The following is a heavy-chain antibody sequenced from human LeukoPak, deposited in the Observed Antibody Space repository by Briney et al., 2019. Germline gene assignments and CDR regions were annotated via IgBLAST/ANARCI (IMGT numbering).Heavy chain of an antibody. Sequence: SETLSLTCTVSGGSISSHYWSWIRQPPGKGLEWIGEINHSGSTNYNPSLKSRVTISVDTSKNQFSLKLSSVTAADTAVYYCAREAFRFDYWGQGTLVTVSS. CDR3: AREAFRFDY. CDR2: INHSGST. V-gene: IGHV4-34*01. J-gene: IGHJ4*02. CDR1: GGSISSHY.